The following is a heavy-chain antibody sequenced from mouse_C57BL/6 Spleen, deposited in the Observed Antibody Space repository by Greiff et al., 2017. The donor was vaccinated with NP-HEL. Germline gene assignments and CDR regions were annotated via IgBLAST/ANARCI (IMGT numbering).Heavy chain of an antibody. CDR1: GFTFSSYG. Sequence: VKLVESGGDLVKPGGSLKLSCAASGFTFSSYGMSWVRQTPDKRLEWVATISSGGSYTYYPDSVKGRFTISRDNAKNTLYLQMSSLKAEDTAMYYCARRGGAMDYWGQGTSVTVSS. V-gene: IGHV5-6*02. CDR2: ISSGGSYT. CDR3: ARRGGAMDY. J-gene: IGHJ4*01.